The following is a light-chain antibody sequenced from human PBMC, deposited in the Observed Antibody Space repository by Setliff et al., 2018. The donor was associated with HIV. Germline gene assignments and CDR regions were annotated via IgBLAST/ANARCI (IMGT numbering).Light chain of an antibody. CDR3: SSYAITNTLT. CDR1: SSDIGGYSY. V-gene: IGLV2-14*01. Sequence: QSVLTQPASVSVSPGQSITISFTGTSSDIGGYSYFSCYQQHPGKAPKLIIYEVSNRPSGGSNRFSGSKSGYTASLTISGIQAEDEADYYCSSYAITNTLTFGTGTKVTVL. CDR2: EVS. J-gene: IGLJ1*01.